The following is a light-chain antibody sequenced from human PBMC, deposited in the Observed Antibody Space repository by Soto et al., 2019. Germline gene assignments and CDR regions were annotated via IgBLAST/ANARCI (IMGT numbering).Light chain of an antibody. CDR2: DVS. V-gene: IGLV2-11*01. CDR1: SSDVGGYNY. Sequence: QSALTQPRSVSGSPGQSVTISCTGTSSDVGGYNYVSWYQQHPGKAPKLMIYDVSNRPSGVPDRFSGSKSGNTASLTISGLQDEDEADYYCCSYAGSYTLVFGGGTKLTVL. CDR3: CSYAGSYTLV. J-gene: IGLJ3*02.